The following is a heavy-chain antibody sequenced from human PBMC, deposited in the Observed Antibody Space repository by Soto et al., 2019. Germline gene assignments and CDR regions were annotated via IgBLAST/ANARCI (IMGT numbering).Heavy chain of an antibody. CDR3: ARGGVMNYSHTSGYYFSSAFDI. Sequence: QVQLVQSGAEVKKSGASVKVSCKASGYTFTNYGISWVRQAPGQGLEWMGWISPSNGNTNYARNLQGRVTMTTDTXTXXAYMELRSLRSDDTAVYYCARGGVMNYSHTSGYYFSSAFDIWGQGTMVTVSS. CDR2: ISPSNGNT. V-gene: IGHV1-18*01. CDR1: GYTFTNYG. J-gene: IGHJ3*02. D-gene: IGHD3-22*01.